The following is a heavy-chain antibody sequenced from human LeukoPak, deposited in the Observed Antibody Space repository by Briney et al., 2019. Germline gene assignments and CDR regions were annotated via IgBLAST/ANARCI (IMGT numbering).Heavy chain of an antibody. CDR2: IKQDGGEK. CDR3: ARDHRGIYSPFDY. J-gene: IGHJ4*02. Sequence: GGSLRLSCAASGFTFSSYWMNWVRQAPGKGLEWVANIKQDGGEKYYVDSVKGRFIISRDNAKNSLYLQMNSLRAEDTAVYYCARDHRGIYSPFDYWGQGTLVTVSS. V-gene: IGHV3-7*01. CDR1: GFTFSSYW. D-gene: IGHD2-21*01.